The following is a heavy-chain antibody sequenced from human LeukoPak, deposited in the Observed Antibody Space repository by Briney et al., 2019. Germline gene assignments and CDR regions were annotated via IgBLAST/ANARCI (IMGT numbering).Heavy chain of an antibody. CDR1: GFIFSNYG. CDR2: ISFSSTHI. Sequence: GGSLRLSCAASGFIFSNYGMSWVRQAPGKGLEWVSSISFSSTHIYYADSIQGRFTISRDNAENSLYLQMNSLRAEDTAVYYCARGSSSSGGYYYYYYYMDVWGKGTTVTVSS. D-gene: IGHD6-6*01. J-gene: IGHJ6*03. V-gene: IGHV3-21*06. CDR3: ARGSSSSGGYYYYYYYMDV.